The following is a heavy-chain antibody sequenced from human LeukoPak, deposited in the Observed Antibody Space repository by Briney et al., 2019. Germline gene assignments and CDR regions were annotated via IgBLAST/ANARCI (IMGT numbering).Heavy chain of an antibody. CDR3: AGCSSNSCYMYDY. CDR2: ISGSGGST. V-gene: IGHV3-23*01. J-gene: IGHJ4*02. Sequence: QRGGSLRLSCAASGFTFSSYAMSWVRQAPGKGLEWVSAISGSGGSTYYADSVKGRFTISRDNSKNTLYLQMNSLRAEDTAVYYCAGCSSNSCYMYDYWGQGTLVTVSS. CDR1: GFTFSSYA. D-gene: IGHD2-2*02.